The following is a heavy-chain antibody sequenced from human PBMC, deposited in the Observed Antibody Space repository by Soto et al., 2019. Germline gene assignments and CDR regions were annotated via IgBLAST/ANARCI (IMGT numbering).Heavy chain of an antibody. CDR2: IGTSDTNI. CDR1: GFTFSSYE. CDR3: AREELNCGGDCFAF. Sequence: EVQLVDSGGGLVQPGRSLRLSCAASGFTFSSYEFNWVRQAPGKGLEWISYIGTSDTNIYYAGSVKGRFTVSRDNAKNSLYLQMNRLRAEDTAIYYCAREELNCGGDCFAFWGQGALVTVSS. D-gene: IGHD2-21*01. V-gene: IGHV3-48*03. J-gene: IGHJ4*02.